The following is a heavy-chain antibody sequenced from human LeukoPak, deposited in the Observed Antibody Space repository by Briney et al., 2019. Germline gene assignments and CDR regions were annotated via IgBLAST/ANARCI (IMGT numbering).Heavy chain of an antibody. V-gene: IGHV1-24*01. Sequence: ASVKVSCKVSGYTLTELSMHWVRQAPGKGLEWMGGFDPEDGETIYAQKFQGRVTMTEDTSTDTAYMELSSLRSEDTAVYYCATGLPRTPGTDAFDIWGQGTMVTVSS. CDR3: ATGLPRTPGTDAFDI. CDR1: GYTLTELS. J-gene: IGHJ3*02. D-gene: IGHD1-14*01. CDR2: FDPEDGET.